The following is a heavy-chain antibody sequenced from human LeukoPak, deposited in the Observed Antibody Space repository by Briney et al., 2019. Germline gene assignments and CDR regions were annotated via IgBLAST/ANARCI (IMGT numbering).Heavy chain of an antibody. CDR2: INSDGSGT. CDR3: ARGINSGWYSPGIDY. D-gene: IGHD6-19*01. Sequence: GGSLRLSCEASGFTLNTYWMYWVRQAPGKGVLWVSRINSDGSGTTYADSVKGRFSISRDNAKNTLFLHMNSLRAEDTGVYYCARGINSGWYSPGIDYWGQGTLVTVYS. V-gene: IGHV3-74*01. J-gene: IGHJ4*02. CDR1: GFTLNTYW.